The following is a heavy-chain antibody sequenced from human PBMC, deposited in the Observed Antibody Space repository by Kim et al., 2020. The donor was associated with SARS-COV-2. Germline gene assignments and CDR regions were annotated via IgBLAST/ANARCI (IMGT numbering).Heavy chain of an antibody. D-gene: IGHD3-10*01. Sequence: YYADSVKGRFTISRDNSKNTLYLQMNSLRAEDTAVYYCAKDPQQYYRFDYWGQGTLVTVSS. J-gene: IGHJ4*02. V-gene: IGHV3-30*02. CDR3: AKDPQQYYRFDY.